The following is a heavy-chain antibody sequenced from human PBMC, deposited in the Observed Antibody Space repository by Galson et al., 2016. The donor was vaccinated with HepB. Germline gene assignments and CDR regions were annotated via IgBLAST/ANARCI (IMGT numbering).Heavy chain of an antibody. Sequence: SETLSLTCAVYNGSFNDDYWSWFRQPPGKGLEWIGEINRRGTTKNSPSLKGRVSISLDMSKKEVSLQLTSVTAADTAIYYCARVTLTTGLADSWGQGILVSVSS. CDR1: NGSFNDDY. CDR2: INRRGTT. V-gene: IGHV4-34*01. J-gene: IGHJ4*02. D-gene: IGHD4-17*01. CDR3: ARVTLTTGLADS.